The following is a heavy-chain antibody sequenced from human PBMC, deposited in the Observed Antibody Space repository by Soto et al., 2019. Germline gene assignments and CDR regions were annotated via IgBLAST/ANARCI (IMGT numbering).Heavy chain of an antibody. J-gene: IGHJ4*02. V-gene: IGHV1-18*01. CDR3: ARWLYGSGSYYFD. CDR1: GYTFINYG. D-gene: IGHD3-10*01. Sequence: QVQLVQSGAEVKKPGASVKVSCKASGYTFINYGISWVRQAPGQGLELMGWISPHNGNTNFAQNFQGRVTMTTDASTTTAYMELRSLRSDETAVYYCARWLYGSGSYYFDWGQGTLVTVSS. CDR2: ISPHNGNT.